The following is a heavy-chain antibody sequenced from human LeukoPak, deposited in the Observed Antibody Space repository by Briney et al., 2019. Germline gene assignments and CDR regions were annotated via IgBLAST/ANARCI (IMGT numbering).Heavy chain of an antibody. V-gene: IGHV3-9*01. Sequence: GGSLRLSCAASGLTFSISAMGWVRQAPGKGLEWVSGISWNSGSIGYANSVKGRFTISRDNAKNSLYLQMNSLRAEDTALYYCAKTIVGATASNTGNAFDIWGQGTMVTVSS. D-gene: IGHD1-26*01. CDR2: ISWNSGSI. J-gene: IGHJ3*02. CDR3: AKTIVGATASNTGNAFDI. CDR1: GLTFSISA.